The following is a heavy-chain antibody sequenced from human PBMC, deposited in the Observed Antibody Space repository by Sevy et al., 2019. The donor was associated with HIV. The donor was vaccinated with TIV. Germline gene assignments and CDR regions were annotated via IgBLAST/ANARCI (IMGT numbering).Heavy chain of an antibody. Sequence: GGSLRLSCAAFGFTYNGYGMHWVRQAPGKGLEWVAVIWYDGSNKEYADSVKRRFTISRDNSKNTLYLQMNNLRAEDTAVYYCAREYIAVAGIGYYFHYWGQGTLVTVSS. CDR2: IWYDGSNK. D-gene: IGHD6-19*01. J-gene: IGHJ4*02. V-gene: IGHV3-33*01. CDR1: GFTYNGYG. CDR3: AREYIAVAGIGYYFHY.